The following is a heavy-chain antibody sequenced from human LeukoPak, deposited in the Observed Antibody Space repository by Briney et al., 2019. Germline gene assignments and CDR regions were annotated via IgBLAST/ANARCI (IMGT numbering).Heavy chain of an antibody. D-gene: IGHD1-26*01. CDR3: ARGPDVGYFDY. CDR2: INAGNDNT. J-gene: IGHJ4*02. CDR1: GYTFTSYA. V-gene: IGHV1-3*01. Sequence: ASVKVSCKASGYTFTSYALHWVRQAPGQRLEWMGWINAGNDNTRYSQKFQGRVTITRDTSASTAYMELCSLRSEDTAVYYCARGPDVGYFDYWGQGTLVTVSS.